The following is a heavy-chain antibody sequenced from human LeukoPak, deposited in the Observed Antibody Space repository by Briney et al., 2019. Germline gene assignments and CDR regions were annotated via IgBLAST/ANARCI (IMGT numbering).Heavy chain of an antibody. V-gene: IGHV3-30*02. CDR3: AKDYSLLLDILTGIIDY. Sequence: GGSLRLSCAASGFTFSSYGMHWVRQAPGKGLEWVAFIRYDGSNKYYADSVKGRFTISRDNSKNTLYLQMNSLRAEDTAVYYCAKDYSLLLDILTGIIDYWAREPWSPSPQ. CDR1: GFTFSSYG. CDR2: IRYDGSNK. D-gene: IGHD3-9*01. J-gene: IGHJ4*02.